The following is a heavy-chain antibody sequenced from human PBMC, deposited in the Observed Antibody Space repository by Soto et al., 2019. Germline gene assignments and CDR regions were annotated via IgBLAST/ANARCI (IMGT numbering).Heavy chain of an antibody. CDR3: AREEYYYGSGAFFDY. V-gene: IGHV1-69*08. D-gene: IGHD3-10*01. CDR1: GGTFSSYT. J-gene: IGHJ4*02. CDR2: IIPILGIA. Sequence: QVQLVQSGAEVKKPGSSVKVSCKASGGTFSSYTISWVRQAPGQGLEWMGRIIPILGIANYAQKFQGRVTITAEKSTRTAYMELSSLRSEDTAVYYCAREEYYYGSGAFFDYWGQGTLVTVSS.